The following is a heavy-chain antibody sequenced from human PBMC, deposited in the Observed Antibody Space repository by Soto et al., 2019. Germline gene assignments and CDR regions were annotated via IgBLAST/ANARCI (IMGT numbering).Heavy chain of an antibody. CDR3: ARVVSENVAVVGENWFDP. CDR2: TYYRSKWYN. D-gene: IGHD6-19*01. Sequence: QSQTLSLTCAISGDSVSSNSAAWNWIRQSPSRGLEWLGRTYYRSKWYNDYAVSVKSRITINPDTSKNQFSLQLNSVTPEDTAVYYCARVVSENVAVVGENWFDPWGQGTLVTVSS. J-gene: IGHJ5*02. CDR1: GDSVSSNSAA. V-gene: IGHV6-1*01.